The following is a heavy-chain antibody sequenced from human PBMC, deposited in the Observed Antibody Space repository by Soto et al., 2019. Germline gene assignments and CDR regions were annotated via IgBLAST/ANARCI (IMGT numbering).Heavy chain of an antibody. J-gene: IGHJ5*02. D-gene: IGHD1-7*01. CDR2: IYYSGST. V-gene: IGHV4-61*01. Sequence: QVQLQESGPGLVKPSETLSLTCTVSGGSVSSGSYYWSWIRQPPGKGLEWIGYIYYSGSTNYNPSLKSRVTISVDTSKNQFSLKLSSVTAADTAVYYCARDLCNGNYVWWFDPWGQGTLVTVSS. CDR1: GGSVSSGSYY. CDR3: ARDLCNGNYVWWFDP.